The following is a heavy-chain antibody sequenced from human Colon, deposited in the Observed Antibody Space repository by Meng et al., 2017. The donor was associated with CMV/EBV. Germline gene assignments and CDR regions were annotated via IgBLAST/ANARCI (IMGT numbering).Heavy chain of an antibody. D-gene: IGHD4-23*01. V-gene: IGHV4-39*07. CDR1: SSTSSYSD. CDR2: IWDNGFI. CDR3: AKDSNYGGNSATYFDF. J-gene: IGHJ4*02. Sequence: SSTSSYSDWDWSRKHQGKGLEWIGIIWDNGFILYNSPYLKSRVTISRDTYKNQFSLKLNSVTAADTAVYYCAKDSNYGGNSATYFDFWGQGILVTVSS.